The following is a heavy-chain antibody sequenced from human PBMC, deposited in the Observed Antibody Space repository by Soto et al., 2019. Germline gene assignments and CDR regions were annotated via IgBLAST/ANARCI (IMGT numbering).Heavy chain of an antibody. D-gene: IGHD3-3*01. J-gene: IGHJ6*02. V-gene: IGHV3-30-3*01. CDR2: ISYDGSNK. Sequence: GGSLRLSCAASGFTFSSYAMHWVRQAPGKGLEWVAVISYDGSNKYYADSVKGRFTISRDNSKNTLYLQMNSLRAEDTAVYYCAAGPSGYYYYGMDVWGQGTTVTVSS. CDR3: AAGPSGYYYYGMDV. CDR1: GFTFSSYA.